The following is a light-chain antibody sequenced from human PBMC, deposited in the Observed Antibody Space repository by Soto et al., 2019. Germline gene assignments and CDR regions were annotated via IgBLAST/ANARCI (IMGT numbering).Light chain of an antibody. CDR1: QRVSSSY. Sequence: EIVLTQSPGTLSLSPGERATLSCRASQRVSSSYLAWYQQNRGQAPRLLIYGASSRAPGIPDRFGGSGSGTDFTLTISRLETEDFAVYYCQQYGSSRWTFGQGTKVEIK. J-gene: IGKJ1*01. CDR2: GAS. V-gene: IGKV3-20*01. CDR3: QQYGSSRWT.